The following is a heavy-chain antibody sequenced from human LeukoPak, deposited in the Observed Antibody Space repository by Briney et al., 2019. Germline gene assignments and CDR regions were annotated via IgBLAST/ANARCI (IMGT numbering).Heavy chain of an antibody. Sequence: GGSLRLSCAAPGFTFSSYGMHWVRQAPGKGLEWVAVIWYDGSNKYYADSVKGRFTISRGNSKNTLYLQMNSLRAEDTAVYYCARGVVVPAATGFAGFDYWGQGTLVTVSS. CDR2: IWYDGSNK. CDR1: GFTFSSYG. CDR3: ARGVVVPAATGFAGFDY. V-gene: IGHV3-33*01. J-gene: IGHJ4*02. D-gene: IGHD2-2*01.